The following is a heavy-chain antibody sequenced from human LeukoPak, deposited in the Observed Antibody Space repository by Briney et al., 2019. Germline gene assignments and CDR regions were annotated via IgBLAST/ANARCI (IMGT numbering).Heavy chain of an antibody. Sequence: AASVRVSRKASVYTFTKNGSSWVRHAPGQGREWMGWISANDGDTHYAQNVQGRVTMTTDTSTSTAYMELRSLRSDDTAVYYCARETGDTSLVNYFDYWGQGTLVTVSS. CDR3: ARETGDTSLVNYFDY. J-gene: IGHJ4*02. CDR2: ISANDGDT. CDR1: VYTFTKNG. D-gene: IGHD5-18*01. V-gene: IGHV1-18*01.